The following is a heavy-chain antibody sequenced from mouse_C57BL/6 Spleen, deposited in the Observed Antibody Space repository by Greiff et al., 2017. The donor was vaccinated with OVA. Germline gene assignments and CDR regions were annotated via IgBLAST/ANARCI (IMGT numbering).Heavy chain of an antibody. V-gene: IGHV2-2*01. Sequence: VKLVESGPGLVQPSQSLSITCTVSGFSLTSYGVHWVRQSPGKGLEWLGVIWSGGSTNYNAAFISRLSISKDNSNSQVFFKMNSLQADDTAIYYCARGRGNYEDYFDYWGQGTTLTVSS. CDR3: ARGRGNYEDYFDY. D-gene: IGHD2-1*01. J-gene: IGHJ2*01. CDR2: IWSGGST. CDR1: GFSLTSYG.